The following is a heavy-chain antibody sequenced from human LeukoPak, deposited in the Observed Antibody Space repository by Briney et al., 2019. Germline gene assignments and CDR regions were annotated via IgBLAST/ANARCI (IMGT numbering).Heavy chain of an antibody. CDR3: ARADCSSSTCYLRRSWFDP. J-gene: IGHJ5*02. Sequence: GGSLILSFACSGFIFNYYDMNWVRQAPGKGLEWVSSISPKSDFIYYSDSVRGRFTISRDNAENSLYLQMNSLRAEDTAVYYCARADCSSSTCYLRRSWFDPWGQGTLVTVSS. V-gene: IGHV3-21*01. CDR1: GFIFNYYD. CDR2: ISPKSDFI. D-gene: IGHD2-2*01.